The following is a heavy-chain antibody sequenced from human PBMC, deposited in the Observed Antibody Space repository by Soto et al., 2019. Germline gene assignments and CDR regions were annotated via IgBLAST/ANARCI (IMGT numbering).Heavy chain of an antibody. Sequence: QVQLQESGPGLVKPLETLSLTCTVPGGSITSYYWSWVRQPPGKGLEWIGYIYYNGNINYNPSLKRRLTISLDTSKNQLSLRLSSVTAADTAVYYCATGRVYFGSEYWGQGTLVTVSS. V-gene: IGHV4-59*01. D-gene: IGHD3-10*01. CDR3: ATGRVYFGSEY. CDR2: IYYNGNI. CDR1: GGSITSYY. J-gene: IGHJ4*02.